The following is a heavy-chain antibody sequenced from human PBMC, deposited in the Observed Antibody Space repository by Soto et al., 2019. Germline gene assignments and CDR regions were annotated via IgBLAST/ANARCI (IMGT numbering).Heavy chain of an antibody. Sequence: EVQLLDSGGGLVQPGGSLRLSCAASGFDFGYYAMGWVRQAPGKGLEWVSCISDSGRPTYYADSVKGRFTVSRDNSKKTLYLLMNSLRAEDTARYYCAKDARRSSGWYSFDYWGQGSLVTVSS. CDR1: GFDFGYYA. CDR3: AKDARRSSGWYSFDY. V-gene: IGHV3-23*01. CDR2: ISDSGRPT. J-gene: IGHJ4*02. D-gene: IGHD6-19*01.